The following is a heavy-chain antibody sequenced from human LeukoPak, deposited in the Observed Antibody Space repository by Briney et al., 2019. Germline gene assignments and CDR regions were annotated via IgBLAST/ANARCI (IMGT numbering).Heavy chain of an antibody. V-gene: IGHV3-23*01. J-gene: IGHJ5*02. Sequence: PGGSLRLSCAASGFTFSSYAMSWVRQAPGKGLEWVSAISGGGGSTYYADSVKGRFTISRENPKNTLYLQMNSLRAEDTAVYYCAKDDVGTRAQFDPWGQGTLVTVSS. D-gene: IGHD1-1*01. CDR1: GFTFSSYA. CDR3: AKDDVGTRAQFDP. CDR2: ISGGGGST.